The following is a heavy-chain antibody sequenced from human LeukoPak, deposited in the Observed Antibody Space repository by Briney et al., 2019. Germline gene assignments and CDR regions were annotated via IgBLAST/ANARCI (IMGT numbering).Heavy chain of an antibody. Sequence: ASVKVSCKASGYTFTSYGISWVRQAPGQGLEWMGWISAYNGNTNYAQKLQGRVTMTTDTSTSTAYMELRSLRSDDTAVYYCARDLGSLGEQEQYCSSTSCPYFDYWGQGTLVAVSS. CDR3: ARDLGSLGEQEQYCSSTSCPYFDY. CDR1: GYTFTSYG. V-gene: IGHV1-18*01. D-gene: IGHD2-2*01. J-gene: IGHJ4*02. CDR2: ISAYNGNT.